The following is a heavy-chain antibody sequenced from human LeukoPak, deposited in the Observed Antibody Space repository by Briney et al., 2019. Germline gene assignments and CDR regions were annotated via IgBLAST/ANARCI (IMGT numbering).Heavy chain of an antibody. CDR3: ATVDGSGSYYNDY. Sequence: GASVKVSCKVSGYTLTELSMHWVRQAPGKGLEWMGGFDPEDGETIYAQKFQGRVTMTEDTSTDTAYMELISLRSEDTAVYYCATVDGSGSYYNDYWGQGTLVTVSS. CDR2: FDPEDGET. CDR1: GYTLTELS. D-gene: IGHD3-10*01. V-gene: IGHV1-24*01. J-gene: IGHJ4*02.